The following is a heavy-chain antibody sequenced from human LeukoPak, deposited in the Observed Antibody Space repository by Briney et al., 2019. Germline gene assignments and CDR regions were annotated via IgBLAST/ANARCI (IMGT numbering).Heavy chain of an antibody. CDR3: AGGYSYGYYFDY. J-gene: IGHJ4*02. CDR1: GGSFSGYY. D-gene: IGHD5-18*01. CDR2: INHSGST. V-gene: IGHV4-34*01. Sequence: SETLSLTCAVYGGSFSGYYWSWIRQPPGKGLEWIGEINHSGSTNCNPSLKSRVTISVDTSKNQFSLKLSSVTAADTAVYYCAGGYSYGYYFDYWGQGTLVTVSS.